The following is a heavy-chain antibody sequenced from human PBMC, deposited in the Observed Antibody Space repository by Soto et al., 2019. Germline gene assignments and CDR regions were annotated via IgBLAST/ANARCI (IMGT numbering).Heavy chain of an antibody. D-gene: IGHD3-3*01. CDR3: AKDLGLGLTRLRGWFGP. Sequence: EVQLLESGGGLVQPGGSLRLSCAASGFSFSSYAMNWVRQAPGKGLEWVSGIDNSGGTTYYADSAKGRFTISRDNSKDTVYLQMNSLRVDDTAVYYCAKDLGLGLTRLRGWFGPWGQGTLVTVSS. J-gene: IGHJ5*02. CDR1: GFSFSSYA. CDR2: IDNSGGTT. V-gene: IGHV3-23*01.